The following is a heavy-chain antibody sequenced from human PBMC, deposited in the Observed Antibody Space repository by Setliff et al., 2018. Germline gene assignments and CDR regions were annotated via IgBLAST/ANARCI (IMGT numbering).Heavy chain of an antibody. CDR3: AKESRSTWYRRDF. Sequence: SETLSLTCTVSGASLSSGSYYWSWIRQSAGKGLEWIGRIYTSGATTYSPSLKSRVSISADTSKNLFSLRLKSVTAADTAVYYCAKESRSTWYRRDFWGQGTLVTVSS. CDR2: IYTSGAT. V-gene: IGHV4-61*02. J-gene: IGHJ4*02. CDR1: GASLSSGSYY. D-gene: IGHD6-13*01.